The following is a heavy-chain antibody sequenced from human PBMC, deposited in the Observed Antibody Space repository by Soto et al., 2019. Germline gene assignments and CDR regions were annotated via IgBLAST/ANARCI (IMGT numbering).Heavy chain of an antibody. J-gene: IGHJ6*02. CDR2: IDNNGGT. Sequence: QVQLQESGPGLVKPSETLSLTRTVSGDSVSSYKWSWIRQTPGKGLEWIGYIDNNGGTSYNPSLRSRVTMSVDTSTKPFSLRLNPVTAADTAVYYGVRKGFGALHGLVEVWGQGTTVTVSS. D-gene: IGHD3-10*01. V-gene: IGHV4-4*08. CDR1: GDSVSSYK. CDR3: VRKGFGALHGLVEV.